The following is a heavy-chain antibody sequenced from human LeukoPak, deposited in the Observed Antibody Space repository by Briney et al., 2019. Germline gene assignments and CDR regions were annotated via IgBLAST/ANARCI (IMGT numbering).Heavy chain of an antibody. J-gene: IGHJ4*02. D-gene: IGHD3-22*01. CDR3: ARSPNYYYDSSRYYPYYFDS. CDR1: GGSISSYY. CDR2: IYYSGST. V-gene: IGHV4-59*01. Sequence: TPSETLSLTCTVSGGSISSYYWSWIRQPPGKGLEWIGYIYYSGSTNYNPSLKSRVTISIHTSMNQFSLKLSSVTAADTAVYYCARSPNYYYDSSRYYPYYFDSWGQGTLVPVSS.